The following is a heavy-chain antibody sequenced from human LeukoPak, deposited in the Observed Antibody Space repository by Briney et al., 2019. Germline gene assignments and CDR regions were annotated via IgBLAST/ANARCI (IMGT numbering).Heavy chain of an antibody. CDR1: GFTFSSYS. CDR3: ARDVRVSYYYGSGSPWYFDY. CDR2: ISSSSSYI. J-gene: IGHJ4*02. D-gene: IGHD3-10*01. V-gene: IGHV3-21*01. Sequence: PGGSLRLSCAASGFTFSSYSMNWVRQAPGKGLEWVSSISSSSSYIYYADSVKGRFTISRDNAKNSLYLQMNSLRAEDTAVYYCARDVRVSYYYGSGSPWYFDYWGQGTLVTVSS.